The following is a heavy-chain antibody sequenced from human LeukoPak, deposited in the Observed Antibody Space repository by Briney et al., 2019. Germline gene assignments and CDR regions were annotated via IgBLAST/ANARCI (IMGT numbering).Heavy chain of an antibody. J-gene: IGHJ6*03. CDR2: ISSSSIYI. Sequence: PGGPLRLSCAALGFTFSSYSMTWVRQAPGKGREWVSSISSSSIYIYYADSVKGRLTMPRYNAKNSLYRKMNSLRAEDTAVYYWARAPDYFYYYMDVWGKGTTVTVSS. V-gene: IGHV3-21*01. CDR3: ARAPDYFYYYMDV. CDR1: GFTFSSYS.